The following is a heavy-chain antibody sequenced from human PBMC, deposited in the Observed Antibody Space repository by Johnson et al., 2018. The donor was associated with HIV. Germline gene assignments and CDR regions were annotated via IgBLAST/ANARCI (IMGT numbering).Heavy chain of an antibody. D-gene: IGHD1-26*01. CDR1: GFSFSSYG. Sequence: QVQLMESGGGVVQPVGSLRLSCAASGFSFSSYGMHWVRQAPGKGLEWVAFMRYDGSNKYYSDSVKGRFTISRDNSKNTLYLQMNSLRAEDTAVYRCAKGFRVGATDAFDIWGQGTMVTVSS. J-gene: IGHJ3*02. CDR3: AKGFRVGATDAFDI. V-gene: IGHV3-30*02. CDR2: MRYDGSNK.